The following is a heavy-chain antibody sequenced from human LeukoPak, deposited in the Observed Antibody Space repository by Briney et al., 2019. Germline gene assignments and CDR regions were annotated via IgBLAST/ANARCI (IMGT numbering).Heavy chain of an antibody. J-gene: IGHJ6*03. CDR2: IYHSGST. Sequence: SETLSLTCTVSGGSISSGGYYWSWIRQPPGKGLEWIGYIYHSGSTYYNPSLKSRVTISVDRSKNQFSLKLSSVTAADTAVYYCARRRDGLTRYCSSTSCDGPLYYYYMDVWGKGTTVTVSS. CDR3: ARRRDGLTRYCSSTSCDGPLYYYYMDV. D-gene: IGHD2-2*01. CDR1: GGSISSGGYY. V-gene: IGHV4-30-2*01.